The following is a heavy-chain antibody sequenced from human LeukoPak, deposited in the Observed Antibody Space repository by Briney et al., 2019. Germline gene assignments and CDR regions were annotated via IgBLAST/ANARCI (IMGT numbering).Heavy chain of an antibody. CDR2: ISSSGSTI. V-gene: IGHV3-11*04. Sequence: GGSLRLSCAASGFTFSDYYMSWIRQAPGKGLEWVSYISSSGSTIYYADSVKGRFTISRDNSKNTLYLQMNSLRAEDTAVYYCARDGYNYARLDYWGQGTLVTVSS. CDR3: ARDGYNYARLDY. CDR1: GFTFSDYY. D-gene: IGHD5-24*01. J-gene: IGHJ4*02.